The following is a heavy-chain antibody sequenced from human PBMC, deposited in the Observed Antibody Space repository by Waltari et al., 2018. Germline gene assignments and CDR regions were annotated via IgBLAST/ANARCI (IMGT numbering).Heavy chain of an antibody. CDR3: ARDRDCSSTSCYDYYYYMDV. CDR1: GGSISSYY. CDR2: IYTSGST. Sequence: QVQLQESGPGLVKPSETLSLTCTVSGGSISSYYWRWIRQPAGKGLEWIGRIYTSGSTDNNPSVKSRGTRSVDTSKNQFSLKLSSVTAADTAVYYCARDRDCSSTSCYDYYYYMDVWGKGTTVTVSS. V-gene: IGHV4-4*07. J-gene: IGHJ6*03. D-gene: IGHD2-2*01.